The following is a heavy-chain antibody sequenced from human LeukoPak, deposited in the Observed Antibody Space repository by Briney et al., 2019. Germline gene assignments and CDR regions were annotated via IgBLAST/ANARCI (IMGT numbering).Heavy chain of an antibody. CDR1: GYTFTGYY. CDR3: ARGGGIVATITGWFDP. J-gene: IGHJ5*02. CDR2: INPNSGGT. Sequence: ASVKVSCKASGYTFTGYYMHWVRQAPGQGLEWMGWINPNSGGTNYAQKFQGRVTMTRDTSISTAYMELSRLRSDDTAVCYCARGGGIVATITGWFDPWGQGTLVTVSP. V-gene: IGHV1-2*02. D-gene: IGHD5-12*01.